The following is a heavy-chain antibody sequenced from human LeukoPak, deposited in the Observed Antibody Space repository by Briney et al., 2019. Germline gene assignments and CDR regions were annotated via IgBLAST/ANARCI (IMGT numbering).Heavy chain of an antibody. CDR2: IYSCGST. CDR1: GFTVSSNY. J-gene: IGHJ6*03. CDR3: AKVGATASFYYYYMDV. Sequence: GGSLRLSCAASGFTVSSNYMSWVRQAPGKGLEWVSVIYSCGSTYYADSVKGRFTISRDNSKNTLYLQMNSLRAEDTAVYYCAKVGATASFYYYYMDVWGKGTTVTISS. D-gene: IGHD1-26*01. V-gene: IGHV3-53*01.